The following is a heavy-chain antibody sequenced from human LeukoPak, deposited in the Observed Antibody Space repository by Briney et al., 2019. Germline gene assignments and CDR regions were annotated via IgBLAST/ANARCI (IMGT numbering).Heavy chain of an antibody. V-gene: IGHV3-74*01. CDR3: AREPVEPQGSGWYQAADH. Sequence: GGSLRLSCAASGFTFSSYWMHWVRQAPGKGLMWVSRINSDGSITSYADSVKGRFTISRDNAKNTLYMQMNSLRAEDTAVYYCAREPVEPQGSGWYQAADHWGQGTLVTVSS. CDR2: INSDGSIT. D-gene: IGHD6-19*01. CDR1: GFTFSSYW. J-gene: IGHJ4*02.